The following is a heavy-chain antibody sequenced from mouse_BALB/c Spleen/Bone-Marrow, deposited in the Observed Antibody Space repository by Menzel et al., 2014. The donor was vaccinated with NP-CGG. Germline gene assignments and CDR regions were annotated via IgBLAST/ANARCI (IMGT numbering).Heavy chain of an antibody. V-gene: IGHV2-9-2*01. CDR2: IWTGGGT. CDR3: VRDPGFPYAMDY. J-gene: IGHJ4*01. Sequence: VKLQESGPGLVAPSQSLSITCTVSGFSLTSYDISWIRQPPGKGLEWLGVIWTGGGTNYNSAFMSRLSISEDNSKSQVFLKMNSLQTDDTAIYYCVRDPGFPYAMDYWGQGTSVTVSS. CDR1: GFSLTSYD.